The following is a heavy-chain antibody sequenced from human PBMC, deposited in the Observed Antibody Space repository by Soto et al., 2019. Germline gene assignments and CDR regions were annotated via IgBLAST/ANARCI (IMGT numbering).Heavy chain of an antibody. Sequence: ASVKVSCKASGFTFTSSAVRWVRQARGQRLEWIGWIVVGSGNTNYAQKFQERVTITRDMSTSTAYMELSSLRSEDTAVYYCAAPDYYDSSGYSPWGQGTLVTVSS. CDR1: GFTFTSSA. V-gene: IGHV1-58*01. CDR3: AAPDYYDSSGYSP. CDR2: IVVGSGNT. D-gene: IGHD3-22*01. J-gene: IGHJ5*02.